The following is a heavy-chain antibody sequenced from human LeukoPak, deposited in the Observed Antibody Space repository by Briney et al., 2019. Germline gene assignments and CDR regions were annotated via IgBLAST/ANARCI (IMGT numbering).Heavy chain of an antibody. CDR1: GFTFSSYG. V-gene: IGHV3-23*01. CDR2: ISGSGGST. CDR3: AKGIVGANFDY. J-gene: IGHJ4*02. Sequence: GGTLRLSCAASGFTFSSYGMSWVRQAPGKGLEWVSAISGSGGSTYYADSVKGRFTISRDNSKNTLYLQMNSLRAEDTAVYYCAKGIVGANFDYWGQGTLVTVSP. D-gene: IGHD1-26*01.